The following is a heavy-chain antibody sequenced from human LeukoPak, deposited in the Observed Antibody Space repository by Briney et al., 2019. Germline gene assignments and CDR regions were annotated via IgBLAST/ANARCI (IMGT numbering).Heavy chain of an antibody. J-gene: IGHJ4*02. CDR3: AKDNSSGRSIYFDY. D-gene: IGHD6-19*01. CDR1: GFTFSSYG. Sequence: PGRSLRLSCAASGFTFSSYGMHWVRQAPGKGLEWVAVISYDGSNKYYADSVKGRFTISRDNSKNTLYLQMNSLRAEDTAVYYCAKDNSSGRSIYFDYWGQGTLVTVPS. V-gene: IGHV3-30*18. CDR2: ISYDGSNK.